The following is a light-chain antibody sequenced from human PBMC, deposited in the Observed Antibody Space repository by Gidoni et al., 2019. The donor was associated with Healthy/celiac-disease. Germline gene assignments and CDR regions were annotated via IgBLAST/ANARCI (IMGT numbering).Light chain of an antibody. Sequence: NFMLTQPHSVSESPGKPVAISCTVSRGSIASNYVQSYQQRPGSAPTTVIYQDNHRPPGAPDRFSGSIDSSPNSASLTTSVLKTEDEADYYCQSYDSSNHRVFGGGTKLTVL. J-gene: IGLJ3*02. CDR3: QSYDSSNHRV. CDR1: RGSIASNY. V-gene: IGLV6-57*02. CDR2: QDN.